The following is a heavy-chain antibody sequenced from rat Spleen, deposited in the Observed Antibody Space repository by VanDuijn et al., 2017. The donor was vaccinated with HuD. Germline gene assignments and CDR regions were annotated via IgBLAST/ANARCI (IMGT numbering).Heavy chain of an antibody. Sequence: EVQLVESGGGLVQPGRSLKLSCEASGFTFNNYWMTWIRQAPGKGLEWVASITHNDGSTYYPDSVKGRFTISRNNAKSTLYLQMNSLRSEDTATYYCTRENWVLDAWGQGASVTVSS. CDR2: ITHNDGST. D-gene: IGHD3-6*01. V-gene: IGHV5-31*01. CDR1: GFTFNNYW. J-gene: IGHJ4*01. CDR3: TRENWVLDA.